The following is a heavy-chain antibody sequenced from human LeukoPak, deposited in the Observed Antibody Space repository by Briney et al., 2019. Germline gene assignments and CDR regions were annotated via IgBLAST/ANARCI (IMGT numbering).Heavy chain of an antibody. V-gene: IGHV3-7*01. CDR1: GFTFSSYW. D-gene: IGHD3-22*01. CDR3: ARDATLYYYDSSGYTHDAFDI. CDR2: IKQDGSEK. J-gene: IGHJ3*02. Sequence: GGSLRLSCAASGFTFSSYWMSWVRQAPGKGLEWVANIKQDGSEKYYVYSVKGRFTISRDNAKNSLYLQMNSLRAEDTAVYYCARDATLYYYDSSGYTHDAFDIWGQGTMVTVSS.